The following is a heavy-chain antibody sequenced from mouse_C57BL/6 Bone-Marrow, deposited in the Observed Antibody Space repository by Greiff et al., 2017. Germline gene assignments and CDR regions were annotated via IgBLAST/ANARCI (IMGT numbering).Heavy chain of an antibody. CDR1: GYTFTSYG. CDR2: IYPRSGNT. J-gene: IGHJ3*01. D-gene: IGHD2-4*01. Sequence: QVQLKQSGAELARPGASVKLSCKASGYTFTSYGISWVKQRTGQGLEWIGEIYPRSGNTYYNEKFKGKATLTADKSSSTAYMELRSLTSEDSAVYFCARGEIYHDSRGGFAYWGQGTLVTVSA. CDR3: ARGEIYHDSRGGFAY. V-gene: IGHV1-81*01.